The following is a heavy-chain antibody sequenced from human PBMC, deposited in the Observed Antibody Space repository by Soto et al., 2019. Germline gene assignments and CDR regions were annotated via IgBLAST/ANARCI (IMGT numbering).Heavy chain of an antibody. CDR1: GFIFSSYA. CDR2: ISYDGSNK. CDR3: AKELQRSFDY. J-gene: IGHJ4*02. V-gene: IGHV3-30-3*02. Sequence: QVQLVESGGGVVQPGRSLRLSCAASGFIFSSYAMHWVRQAPGKGLEWVAVISYDGSNKYYADSERGRFTISRDNSKNTLYLQVNSLRGEDTAVYYCAKELQRSFDYWGQGTLVTVSS. D-gene: IGHD2-21*02.